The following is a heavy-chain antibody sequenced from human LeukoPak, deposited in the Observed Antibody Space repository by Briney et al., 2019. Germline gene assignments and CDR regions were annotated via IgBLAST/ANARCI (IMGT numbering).Heavy chain of an antibody. J-gene: IGHJ4*02. V-gene: IGHV3-23*01. D-gene: IGHD3-22*01. Sequence: PGGSLRLSCAASGFTFSSYAMSWVRQAPGKGLEWVSAISGSGGSTYYADSVKGRFTISRDNSKNTLYLQMNSLRAEDTAVYYCARGPGAYYDSSGYGLDYWGQGTLVTVSS. CDR1: GFTFSSYA. CDR3: ARGPGAYYDSSGYGLDY. CDR2: ISGSGGST.